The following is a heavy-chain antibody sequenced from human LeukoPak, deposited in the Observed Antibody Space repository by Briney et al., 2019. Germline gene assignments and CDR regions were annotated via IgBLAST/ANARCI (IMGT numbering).Heavy chain of an antibody. Sequence: GGSLRLSCTASGFTFSSYTMSWVRQAPGKGLKWVSTITTGGPNTYYADSVKGRFTVSRDDSKNTLYLQMNSLRAEDTAVYYCARAYGPPDVWGQGTTVTVSS. V-gene: IGHV3-23*01. D-gene: IGHD3-16*01. CDR2: ITTGGPNT. J-gene: IGHJ6*02. CDR1: GFTFSSYT. CDR3: ARAYGPPDV.